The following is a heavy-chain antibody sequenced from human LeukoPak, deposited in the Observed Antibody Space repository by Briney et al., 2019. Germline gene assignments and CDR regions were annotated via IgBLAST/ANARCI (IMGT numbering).Heavy chain of an antibody. Sequence: GASLKLSCKSSGYTFTGYYMHWVRQAHGQGLEWVLIIKPSGGSTSYVQKLQGRVTMTRDTSTSTVYMELSSLRSEATAVYYCARGDIVVVNAIPYAFDIWGQGTMVTVSS. D-gene: IGHD2-21*01. CDR3: ARGDIVVVNAIPYAFDI. V-gene: IGHV1-46*01. CDR1: GYTFTGYY. CDR2: IKPSGGST. J-gene: IGHJ3*02.